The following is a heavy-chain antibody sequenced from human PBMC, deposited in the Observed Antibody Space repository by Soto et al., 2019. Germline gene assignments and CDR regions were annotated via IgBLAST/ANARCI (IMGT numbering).Heavy chain of an antibody. V-gene: IGHV3-7*01. J-gene: IGHJ6*02. CDR3: ASQFDFWSGHFGMDV. Sequence: EVQLVESGGGLVQPGGSLRLSCVDSGFTFSSYWMSWVRQAPGKGLEWVANIKLDGSEKYYVDSVKGRFTISRDNAKNSLYLQMNSLRAEDTAVYYCASQFDFWSGHFGMDVWGQGTTVTVSS. CDR2: IKLDGSEK. CDR1: GFTFSSYW. D-gene: IGHD3-3*01.